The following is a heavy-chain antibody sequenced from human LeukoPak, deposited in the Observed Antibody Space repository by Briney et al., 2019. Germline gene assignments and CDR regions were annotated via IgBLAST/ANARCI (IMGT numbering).Heavy chain of an antibody. CDR2: IYYSGST. D-gene: IGHD4-23*01. V-gene: IGHV4-59*01. Sequence: SETLSLTCTVSGGSISSYYWSWIRQPPGKGLGWIGYIYYSGSTNYNPSLKSRVTISVDTSKNQFSLKLSSVTAADTAVYYCARSVGPYGMDVWGQGTTVTVSS. J-gene: IGHJ6*02. CDR3: ARSVGPYGMDV. CDR1: GGSISSYY.